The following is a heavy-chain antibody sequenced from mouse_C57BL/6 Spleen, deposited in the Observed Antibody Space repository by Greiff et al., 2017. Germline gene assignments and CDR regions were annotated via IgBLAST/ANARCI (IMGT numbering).Heavy chain of an antibody. J-gene: IGHJ2*01. CDR2: IYPGDGDT. D-gene: IGHD3-1*01. CDR1: GYAFSSSW. CDR3: ARSGNFDY. V-gene: IGHV1-82*01. Sequence: VQLQQSGPELVKPGASVKISCKASGYAFSSSWMNWVKQRPGTGLEWIGRIYPGDGDTNYNGKFKGKATLTADKSSSTAYMQLSSLTSEDSAVYFCARSGNFDYWGQGTTLTVSS.